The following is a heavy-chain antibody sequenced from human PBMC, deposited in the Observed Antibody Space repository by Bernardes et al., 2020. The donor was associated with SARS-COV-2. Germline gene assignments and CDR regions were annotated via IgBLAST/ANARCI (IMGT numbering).Heavy chain of an antibody. CDR3: AREGYYYYYMDV. CDR1: GGSFSGYY. J-gene: IGHJ6*03. Sequence: SESLSLTCAVYGGSFSGYYWSWIRQPPGKGLEWIGEINHSGSTNYNPSLKSRVTISVDTSKNQFSLKLSSVTAADTAVYYCAREGYYYYYMDVWGKGTTVTVSS. CDR2: INHSGST. V-gene: IGHV4-34*01.